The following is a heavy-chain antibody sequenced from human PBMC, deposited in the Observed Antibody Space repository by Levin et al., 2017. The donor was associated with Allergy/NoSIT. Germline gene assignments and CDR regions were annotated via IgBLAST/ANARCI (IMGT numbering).Heavy chain of an antibody. CDR2: IYLSGST. Sequence: PSETLSLTCAVSGGSISSGGYSWSWIRQPPGKGLEWIGNIYLSGSTNDNPSLKSPVTMSVDRSKNQFYLKLCYLTAAGTAVDYCARVAGDSYGYSFDYWGPGTLVTVSS. CDR3: ARVAGDSYGYSFDY. D-gene: IGHD5-18*01. V-gene: IGHV4-30-2*01. J-gene: IGHJ4*02. CDR1: GGSISSGGYS.